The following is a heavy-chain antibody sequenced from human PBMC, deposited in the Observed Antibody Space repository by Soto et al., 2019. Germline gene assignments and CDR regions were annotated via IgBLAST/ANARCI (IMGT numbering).Heavy chain of an antibody. V-gene: IGHV2-26*01. Sequence: ESGPTLVNPTETLTLTCTVSGFSLTTGKMGVSWIRQPPGKALEWLAHIFSDNERSYSTSLQGRLTISKDTSGSQVVLSMTNVDPVDTATYYCARMKVDSSQFYYAMDVWGQGTTVTVSS. D-gene: IGHD3-9*01. CDR2: IFSDNER. J-gene: IGHJ6*02. CDR1: GFSLTTGKMG. CDR3: ARMKVDSSQFYYAMDV.